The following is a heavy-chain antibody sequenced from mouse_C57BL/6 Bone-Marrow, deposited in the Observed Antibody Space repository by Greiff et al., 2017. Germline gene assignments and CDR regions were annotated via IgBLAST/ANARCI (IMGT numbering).Heavy chain of an antibody. V-gene: IGHV5-6*01. J-gene: IGHJ1*03. Sequence: EVKVVESGGDLVKPGGSLKLSCAASGFTFSSYGMSWVRQTPDKRLEWVATISSGGSYTYYPDSVKGRFTISRDNAKNTLYLQMSSLKSEDTAMYYCARFYYWYVDVWGTGTTVTVSS. CDR1: GFTFSSYG. CDR3: ARFYYWYVDV. CDR2: ISSGGSYT.